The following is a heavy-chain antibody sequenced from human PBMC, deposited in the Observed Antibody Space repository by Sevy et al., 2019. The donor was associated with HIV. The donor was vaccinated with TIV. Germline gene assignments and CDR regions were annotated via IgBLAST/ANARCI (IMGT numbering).Heavy chain of an antibody. CDR2: ISSSGSTI. J-gene: IGHJ4*02. D-gene: IGHD1-26*01. CDR1: GFTFSDYY. CDR3: ASGGGGSYWVYFDY. V-gene: IGHV3-11*01. Sequence: LSLTCAASGFTFSDYYMSWIRQAPGKGLEWVSYISSSGSTIYYADSVKGRFTISRDNAKNSLYLQMNSLRAEDTAVYYGASGGGGSYWVYFDYWGQGTLVTVSS.